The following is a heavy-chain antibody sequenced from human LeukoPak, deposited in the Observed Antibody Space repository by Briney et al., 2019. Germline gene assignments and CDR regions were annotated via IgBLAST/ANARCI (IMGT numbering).Heavy chain of an antibody. CDR3: AKRYSSSWNFDY. J-gene: IGHJ4*02. Sequence: GGSLRLSCAASGFTFSTYGMHWVRQAPGKGLEWVAVIWYDGTNKYYADSVKGRFIISRDNSKNTLYLQMNSLRAEDTAVCYCAKRYSSSWNFDYWGQGTLVTVSS. CDR2: IWYDGTNK. D-gene: IGHD6-19*01. V-gene: IGHV3-33*06. CDR1: GFTFSTYG.